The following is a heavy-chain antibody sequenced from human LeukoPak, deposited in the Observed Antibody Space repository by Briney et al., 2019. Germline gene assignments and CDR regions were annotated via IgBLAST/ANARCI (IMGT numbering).Heavy chain of an antibody. D-gene: IGHD5-18*01. V-gene: IGHV3-23*01. Sequence: PGGSLRLSCAASGFTFSSFGIHWVRQTPGKGLAWVSSISGSGGSTYYADSVKGRFTISRDNSKNTLYLQMKSLRAEDTAVYYCLYGYKIAHYWGQGTLVTVSS. CDR1: GFTFSSFG. CDR2: ISGSGGST. CDR3: LYGYKIAHY. J-gene: IGHJ4*02.